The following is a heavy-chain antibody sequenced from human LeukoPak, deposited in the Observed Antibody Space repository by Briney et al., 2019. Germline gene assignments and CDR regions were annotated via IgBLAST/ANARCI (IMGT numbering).Heavy chain of an antibody. V-gene: IGHV3-21*01. J-gene: IGHJ6*03. D-gene: IGHD5-18*01. Sequence: GGSLRLSCAASGFTFSNAWMSWVRQAPGKGLEWVSSISSSSSYIYYADSVKGRFTISRDNAKNSLYLQMNSLRAEDTAVYYCARMPAMVLYYYYYMDVWGKGTTVTVSS. CDR3: ARMPAMVLYYYYYMDV. CDR1: GFTFSNAW. CDR2: ISSSSSYI.